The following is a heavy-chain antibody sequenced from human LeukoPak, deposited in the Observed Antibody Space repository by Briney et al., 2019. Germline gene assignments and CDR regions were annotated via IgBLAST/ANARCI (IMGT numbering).Heavy chain of an antibody. Sequence: PGRSLRLSCAASGFTFSSYGMPWVRQAPGKGLEWVAVISYDGSNKYYADSVKGRFTISRDNSKNTLYLQMNSLRAEDTAVYYCAKDPRPYSSGWYEIDYWGQGTLVTVSS. CDR2: ISYDGSNK. D-gene: IGHD6-19*01. V-gene: IGHV3-30*18. CDR1: GFTFSSYG. CDR3: AKDPRPYSSGWYEIDY. J-gene: IGHJ4*02.